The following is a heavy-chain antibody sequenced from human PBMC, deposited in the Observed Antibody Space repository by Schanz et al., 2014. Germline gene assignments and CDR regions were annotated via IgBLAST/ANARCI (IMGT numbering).Heavy chain of an antibody. V-gene: IGHV3-11*04. D-gene: IGHD1-26*01. J-gene: IGHJ6*02. Sequence: QVHLVESGGGVVRPGGSLRLSCAASRFTFNAYDMYWIRQAPGKGLEWVSYISNSGYTIYYADSVKGRFTISRDNAKNSLYLQMNSLRVEDTAVYYCARSGTYHHDYYYYYYGVDVWGQGTTVTVSS. CDR1: RFTFNAYD. CDR3: ARSGTYHHDYYYYYYGVDV. CDR2: ISNSGYTI.